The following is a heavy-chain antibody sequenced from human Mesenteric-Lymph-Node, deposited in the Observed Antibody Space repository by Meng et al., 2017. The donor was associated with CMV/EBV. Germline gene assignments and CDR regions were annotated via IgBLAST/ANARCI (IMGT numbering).Heavy chain of an antibody. D-gene: IGHD2-8*01. J-gene: IGHJ6*02. V-gene: IGHV3-33*06. CDR1: GFTFDDYA. Sequence: GESLKISCAASGFTFDDYAMHWVRQAPGKGLEWVAVIWYDGSNKYYADSVKGRFTISRDNSKNTLYLQMNSLRAEDTAVYYCAKSHCTNGVCYGYYYYGMDVWGQGTTVTVSS. CDR3: AKSHCTNGVCYGYYYYGMDV. CDR2: IWYDGSNK.